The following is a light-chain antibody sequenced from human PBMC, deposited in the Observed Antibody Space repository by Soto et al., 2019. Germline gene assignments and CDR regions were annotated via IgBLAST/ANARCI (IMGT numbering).Light chain of an antibody. J-gene: IGKJ1*01. Sequence: DVVMTQSPLSLPVTLGQPASISCRSSQSLVYSDGNTYLNWFQQRPGQSPRRLIYKVSNRDSGVRDRFSGSGSGTDFTLKISRVEAEDVGGYYCMQGTHWPWTFGQGTKVEIK. CDR3: MQGTHWPWT. CDR2: KVS. CDR1: QSLVYSDGNTY. V-gene: IGKV2-30*01.